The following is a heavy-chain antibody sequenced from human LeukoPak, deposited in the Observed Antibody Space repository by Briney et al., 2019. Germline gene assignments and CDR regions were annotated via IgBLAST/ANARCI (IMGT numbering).Heavy chain of an antibody. D-gene: IGHD5-18*01. J-gene: IGHJ4*02. CDR3: ARELGYSYGYGDY. Sequence: GGSLRLSCAASGFTFSSYAMHWVRQAPGKGLEWVAVISYDGSNKYYADSVKGRFTISRDNSKNTLYLQMNSLRAEDTAVYYCARELGYSYGYGDYWGQGALVIVSS. CDR1: GFTFSSYA. CDR2: ISYDGSNK. V-gene: IGHV3-30-3*01.